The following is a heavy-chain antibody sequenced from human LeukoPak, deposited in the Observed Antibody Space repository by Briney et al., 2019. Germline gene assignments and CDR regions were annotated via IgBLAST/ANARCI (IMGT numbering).Heavy chain of an antibody. V-gene: IGHV3-48*03. CDR3: ARAGRTPFDAFDF. Sequence: GGSLRLSCVASGFTFGSYEMNWVRQAPGKGLEWVSYIGTITSTTYYADSVKGRFTVSRDDAKSSLYLQMSSLRAEDTAVYYCARAGRTPFDAFDFWGQGTLVTVSS. CDR2: IGTITSTT. D-gene: IGHD1-14*01. CDR1: GFTFGSYE. J-gene: IGHJ3*01.